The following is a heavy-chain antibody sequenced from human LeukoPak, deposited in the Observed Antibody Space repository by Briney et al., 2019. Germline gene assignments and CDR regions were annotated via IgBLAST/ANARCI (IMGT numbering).Heavy chain of an antibody. D-gene: IGHD3-10*01. CDR3: ARVGSSGSYSH. Sequence: SGTLSLTCAVSGGSISSTNWWSWVRQPPGKGLEWIGEIYRSGTTNYNPSLKSRVTMSVDTSKNQFSLKLSSVTAADTAVYYRARVGSSGSYSHWGQGTLVTVSS. J-gene: IGHJ4*02. V-gene: IGHV4-4*02. CDR2: IYRSGTT. CDR1: GGSISSTNW.